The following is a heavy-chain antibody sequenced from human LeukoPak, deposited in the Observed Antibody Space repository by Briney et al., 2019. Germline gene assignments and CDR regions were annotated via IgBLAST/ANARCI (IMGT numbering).Heavy chain of an antibody. Sequence: GGSLRLSCAASVFTVSSNYMSWVRQAPGKGLEWVSVIYSGGSTYYADSVKGRFTISRDNSKNTLYLQMNSLRAEDTAVYYCARERPDYYDSSGYGSPLFDYWGQGTLVTVSS. CDR1: VFTVSSNY. V-gene: IGHV3-53*01. CDR2: IYSGGST. CDR3: ARERPDYYDSSGYGSPLFDY. D-gene: IGHD3-22*01. J-gene: IGHJ4*02.